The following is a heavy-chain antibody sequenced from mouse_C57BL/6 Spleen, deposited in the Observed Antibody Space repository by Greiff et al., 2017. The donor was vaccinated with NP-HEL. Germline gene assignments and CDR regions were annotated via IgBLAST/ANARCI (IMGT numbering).Heavy chain of an antibody. Sequence: EVQLVESGPGLVKPSQSLSLTCSVTGYSITSGYYWNWIRQFPGNKLEWMGYISYDGSNNYNPSLKNRISITRDTSKNQFFLKLNSVTTEDTATYYCAREDYYGHLFDYWGQGTTLTVSS. CDR1: GYSITSGYY. CDR2: ISYDGSN. CDR3: AREDYYGHLFDY. J-gene: IGHJ2*01. D-gene: IGHD1-1*01. V-gene: IGHV3-6*01.